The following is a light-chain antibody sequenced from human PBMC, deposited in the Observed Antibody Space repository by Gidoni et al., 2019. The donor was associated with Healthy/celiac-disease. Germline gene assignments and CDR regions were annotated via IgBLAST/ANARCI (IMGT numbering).Light chain of an antibody. CDR1: QSISSW. CDR2: DAS. V-gene: IGKV1-5*01. J-gene: IGKJ1*01. CDR3: QQYNSYSST. Sequence: DIQMTQSPSTLSASVGDRVTITCRASQSISSWLAWYQQKPGNAPKLLIYDASSLVSGVPSRFSGSGSGTEFTLTISSLQPDDFATYYCQQYNSYSSTFXQXTKVEIK.